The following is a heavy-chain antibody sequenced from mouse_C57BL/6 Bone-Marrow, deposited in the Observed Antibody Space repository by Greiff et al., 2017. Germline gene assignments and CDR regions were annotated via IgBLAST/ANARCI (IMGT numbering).Heavy chain of an antibody. CDR2: IDPSDSYT. Sequence: QVQLQQPGAELVMPGASVKLSCKASGYTFTSYWMHWVKQRPGQGLEWIGEIDPSDSYTNYNPKFKGKSTLTVDKSSSTDYMQHSRLTSEDAAVYDCGRADEGYGNGDLFAYWGQGTLVTVSA. CDR1: GYTFTSYW. V-gene: IGHV1-69*01. D-gene: IGHD2-10*02. CDR3: GRADEGYGNGDLFAY. J-gene: IGHJ3*01.